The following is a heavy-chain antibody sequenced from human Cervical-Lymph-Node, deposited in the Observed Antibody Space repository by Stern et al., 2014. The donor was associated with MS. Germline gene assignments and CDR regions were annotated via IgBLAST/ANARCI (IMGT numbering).Heavy chain of an antibody. CDR3: ASRRIAAAGYGLDV. CDR1: GGTVGSYA. J-gene: IGHJ6*02. Sequence: VQLEESGAEVKKPGSSVKVSCQASGGTVGSYAMTWVRRATGQGLEWMGEAIPLFHTTDYAQKFQGRVTITADESTSTFYMDLSSLRSEDTAVYYCASRRIAAAGYGLDVWGQGTTVTVSS. D-gene: IGHD6-13*01. CDR2: AIPLFHTT. V-gene: IGHV1-69*01.